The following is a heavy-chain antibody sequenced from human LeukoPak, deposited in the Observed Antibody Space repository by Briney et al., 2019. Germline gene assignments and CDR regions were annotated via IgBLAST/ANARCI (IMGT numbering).Heavy chain of an antibody. D-gene: IGHD3-3*01. CDR2: IYYSGST. V-gene: IGHV4-59*08. J-gene: IGHJ5*02. Sequence: SETLSLTCTVSGGSISSYYWSWIRQPPGKGLEWIGYIYYSGSTNYNPSLKSRATISVDTSKNQFSLKLSSVTAADTAVYYCARYYDFWSGLSWFDPWGQGTLVTVSS. CDR3: ARYYDFWSGLSWFDP. CDR1: GGSISSYY.